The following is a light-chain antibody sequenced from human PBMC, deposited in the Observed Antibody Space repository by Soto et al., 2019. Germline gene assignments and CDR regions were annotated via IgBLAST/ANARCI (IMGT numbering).Light chain of an antibody. Sequence: QSVLTQPRSVSGSPGQSVTISCTGTSSDVDDYNYVSWFQQHPGKAPKLMIYDVSERPSGVPDRFSGSKSGNTASLTISGLQAEDEADYYCCSYGGTFYVFGTGTRSP. CDR1: SSDVDDYNY. V-gene: IGLV2-11*01. CDR3: CSYGGTFYV. J-gene: IGLJ1*01. CDR2: DVS.